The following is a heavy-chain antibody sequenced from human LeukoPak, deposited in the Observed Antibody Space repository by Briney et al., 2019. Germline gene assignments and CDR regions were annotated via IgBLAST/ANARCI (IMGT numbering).Heavy chain of an antibody. CDR2: IYYSGST. CDR3: ARHAGLLWFGELYWFDP. D-gene: IGHD3-10*01. V-gene: IGHV4-59*08. CDR1: GGSIGSYY. J-gene: IGHJ5*02. Sequence: PSETLSLTCTVSGGSIGSYYWSWIRQPPGKGLEWIGYIYYSGSTNYNPSLKSRVTISVDTSKNQFSLKLSSVTAADTAVYYCARHAGLLWFGELYWFDPWGQGTLVTVSS.